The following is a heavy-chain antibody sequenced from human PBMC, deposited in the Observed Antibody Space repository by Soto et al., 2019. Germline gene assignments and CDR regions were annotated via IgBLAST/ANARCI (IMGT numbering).Heavy chain of an antibody. V-gene: IGHV2-5*02. Sequence: QITLKESGPPLVKPTQTLTLTCTFSGFSLSTSGLVVGWIRQPPGKALERLSLIYWDEDKLYSPSLKSRLTITTDTSKTQVVLTMTNMDPVDKATYLCARRGYYTLDSWGQGTLIAVPS. CDR3: ARRGYYTLDS. D-gene: IGHD3-22*01. CDR2: IYWDEDK. J-gene: IGHJ4*02. CDR1: GFSLSTSGLV.